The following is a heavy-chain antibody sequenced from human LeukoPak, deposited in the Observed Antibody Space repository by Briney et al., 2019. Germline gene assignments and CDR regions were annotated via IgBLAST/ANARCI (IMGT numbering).Heavy chain of an antibody. Sequence: SETLSLTCTVSGDSIRSSYYYWGWIRQPPGKGLEWIGSVFHSGSTYFNPSLKSRVTISVETSKNKFSLNLRSVTAADTAVYHCARRRYSGSYFDWGQGTLVTVSS. CDR3: ARRRYSGSYFD. V-gene: IGHV4-39*01. CDR2: VFHSGST. D-gene: IGHD1-26*01. CDR1: GDSIRSSYYY. J-gene: IGHJ4*02.